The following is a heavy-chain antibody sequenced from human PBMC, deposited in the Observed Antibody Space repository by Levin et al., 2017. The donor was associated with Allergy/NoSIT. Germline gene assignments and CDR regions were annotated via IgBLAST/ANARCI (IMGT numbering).Heavy chain of an antibody. Sequence: TGGSLRLSCAASGFTFRSYGMHWVRQAPGKGLEWVAVIWYDGSNKDYADSVKGRFTISRDNSKNTLYLQMNSLRAEDTAVYYCARMGGQSGYDLNYWGQGTLVTVSS. D-gene: IGHD5-12*01. CDR3: ARMGGQSGYDLNY. V-gene: IGHV3-33*01. CDR1: GFTFRSYG. CDR2: IWYDGSNK. J-gene: IGHJ4*02.